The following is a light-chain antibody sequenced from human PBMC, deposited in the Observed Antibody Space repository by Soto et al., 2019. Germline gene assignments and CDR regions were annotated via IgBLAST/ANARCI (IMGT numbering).Light chain of an antibody. CDR3: QLYNRNTWS. J-gene: IGKJ1*01. Sequence: DIQMTQSPSTLSASVGGRVTITCRASQRVGTWVAGYQQKPGKAPKLLIYGASNLESGVPSRFSGSGSGTAFTLTITTLPPDDFATYFCQLYNRNTWSFGPGTKVDI. CDR2: GAS. CDR1: QRVGTW. V-gene: IGKV1-5*01.